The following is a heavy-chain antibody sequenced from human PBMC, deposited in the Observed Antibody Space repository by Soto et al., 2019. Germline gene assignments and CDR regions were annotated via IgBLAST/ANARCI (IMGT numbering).Heavy chain of an antibody. D-gene: IGHD1-7*01. CDR2: VSADASTT. V-gene: IGHV3-23*01. Sequence: SGGSLRLSCAASGFTFSNYAMSWVRQAPGKGLEWVSLVSADASTTYYADSVKGRFTISRDNAKNTLYLQMSSLRVEDTAVYYCARDNWNSYWGQGTLVTVSS. CDR3: ARDNWNSY. CDR1: GFTFSNYA. J-gene: IGHJ4*01.